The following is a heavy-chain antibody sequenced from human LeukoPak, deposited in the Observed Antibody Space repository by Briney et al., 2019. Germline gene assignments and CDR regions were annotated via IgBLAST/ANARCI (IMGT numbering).Heavy chain of an antibody. Sequence: GGSLRLSCAASGFTFSSYSMNWVRQAPGKGLEWVSSISSSSSYIYYADSVKGRLTISRGNAKNSLYLQMNSLRAEDTAVYYCARDTVDCSSTSCYWRAFDIWGQGTMVTVSS. D-gene: IGHD2-2*01. CDR2: ISSSSSYI. CDR3: ARDTVDCSSTSCYWRAFDI. V-gene: IGHV3-21*01. J-gene: IGHJ3*02. CDR1: GFTFSSYS.